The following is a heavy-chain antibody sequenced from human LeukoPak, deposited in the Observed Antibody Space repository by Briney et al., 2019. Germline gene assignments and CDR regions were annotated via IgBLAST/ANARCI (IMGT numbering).Heavy chain of an antibody. J-gene: IGHJ6*03. CDR2: IDWGDDK. Sequence: SGPTLVNPTQTLTLTCTFSGFSLSTSGMCVSWIRQPPGKALEWLARIDWGDDKYYSTSLKTRLTISKDTSKNQVALTMTNMDPVDTATYYCARESGESRGYSYGYYYYMDVWGKGTTVTVSS. CDR1: GFSLSTSGMC. D-gene: IGHD5-18*01. V-gene: IGHV2-70*11. CDR3: ARESGESRGYSYGYYYYMDV.